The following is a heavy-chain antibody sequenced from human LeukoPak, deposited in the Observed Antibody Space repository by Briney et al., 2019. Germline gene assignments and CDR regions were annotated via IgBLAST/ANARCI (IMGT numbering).Heavy chain of an antibody. CDR1: GYTFTGDY. D-gene: IGHD6-19*01. J-gene: IGHJ5*02. CDR2: ISPNSGGT. CDR3: ARGPDEWLVLPLTWFDP. Sequence: ASVKVSCKASGYTFTGDYIHWVRQSPGQRLEWMGGISPNSGGTNYAQRFQGRVTLTRDTSISTAFMELSRLRSDDTAVYYCARGPDEWLVLPLTWFDPWGQGTLVTVSS. V-gene: IGHV1-2*02.